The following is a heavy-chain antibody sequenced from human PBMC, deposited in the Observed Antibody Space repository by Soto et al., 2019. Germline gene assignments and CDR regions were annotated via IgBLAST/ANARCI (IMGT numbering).Heavy chain of an antibody. D-gene: IGHD6-6*01. V-gene: IGHV4-59*01. CDR1: GGSISSYY. J-gene: IGHJ5*02. Sequence: SETLSLTCTVSGGSISSYYWSWIRQPPGKGLEWIGYFYYSGIANYNPSLKSRVTISVDTSKNQFSLKLSSVTAADTAVYYCAREVEYSSSFWWFDPWGQGTLVTVSS. CDR3: AREVEYSSSFWWFDP. CDR2: FYYSGIA.